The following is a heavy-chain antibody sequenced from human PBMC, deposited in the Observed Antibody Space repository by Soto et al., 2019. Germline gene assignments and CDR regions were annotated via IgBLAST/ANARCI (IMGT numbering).Heavy chain of an antibody. CDR1: GGSISSGGYY. CDR2: IYYSGST. CDR3: ARGMKAWGPTMIYRGAFDI. V-gene: IGHV4-31*03. D-gene: IGHD3-22*01. Sequence: PSETLSLTCTVSGGSISSGGYYWSWIRQHPGKGLEWIGYIYYSGSTYYNPSLKSRVTISVDTSKNQFSLKLSSVTAADTAVYYCARGMKAWGPTMIYRGAFDIWGQGTMVTVSS. J-gene: IGHJ3*02.